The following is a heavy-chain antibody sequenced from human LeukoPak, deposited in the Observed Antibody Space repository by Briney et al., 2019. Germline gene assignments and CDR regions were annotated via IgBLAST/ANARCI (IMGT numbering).Heavy chain of an antibody. D-gene: IGHD6-6*01. J-gene: IGHJ2*01. CDR1: GGSISSSIYY. CDR2: IYYSGST. Sequence: SETLSLTCTVSGGSISSSIYYWGWIRQPPGKGLEWIGSIYYSGSTYYNPSLKSRVTISVDTSKNQFSLKLSSVTAADTAVYYCASLPPLYSSSYTPPLHWYFDLWGRGTLVTVSS. V-gene: IGHV4-39*01. CDR3: ASLPPLYSSSYTPPLHWYFDL.